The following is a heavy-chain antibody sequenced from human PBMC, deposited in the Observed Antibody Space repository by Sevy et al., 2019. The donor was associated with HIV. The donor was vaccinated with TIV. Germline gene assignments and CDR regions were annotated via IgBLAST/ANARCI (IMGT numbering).Heavy chain of an antibody. D-gene: IGHD3-3*01. CDR3: ASVVKNDFWDGHVNYYGLDV. J-gene: IGHJ6*02. CDR1: GFTFNYAW. V-gene: IGHV3-15*01. Sequence: GGSLRLSCAASGFTFNYAWMSWVRQAPGKGLEWVGRIKSKTDGGTADYAAHVKGRFTISRDDSENTLYQQMNSLKTEDPAVYYCASVVKNDFWDGHVNYYGLDVWGQGTTVTVSS. CDR2: IKSKTDGGTA.